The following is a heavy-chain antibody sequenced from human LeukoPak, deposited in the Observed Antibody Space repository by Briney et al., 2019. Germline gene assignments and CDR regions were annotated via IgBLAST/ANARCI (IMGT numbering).Heavy chain of an antibody. V-gene: IGHV4-61*01. CDR1: GYSLSTGYY. CDR2: IYYSGST. J-gene: IGHJ4*02. Sequence: PSETLSLTCTVSGYSLSTGYYWDWIRQPPGKGLEWIGYIYYSGSTNYNPSLKSRVTISVDTSKNQFSLKLSSVTAADTAVYYCARDSSGWLESDYWGQGTLVTVSS. CDR3: ARDSSGWLESDY. D-gene: IGHD6-19*01.